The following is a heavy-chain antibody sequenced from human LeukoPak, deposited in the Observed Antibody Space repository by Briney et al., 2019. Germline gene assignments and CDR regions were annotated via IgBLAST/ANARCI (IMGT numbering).Heavy chain of an antibody. D-gene: IGHD3-16*02. CDR2: IYSGGST. CDR1: GFTVSSNY. Sequence: GGSLRLSCAASGFTVSSNYMSWVRQAPGKGLEWVSVIYSGGSTYYADSVKGRFTISRDNSKNTLYLQMNSLRAEDTAVYYCAKEIGGYTPPFDYWGQGTLVTVSS. CDR3: AKEIGGYTPPFDY. V-gene: IGHV3-53*01. J-gene: IGHJ4*02.